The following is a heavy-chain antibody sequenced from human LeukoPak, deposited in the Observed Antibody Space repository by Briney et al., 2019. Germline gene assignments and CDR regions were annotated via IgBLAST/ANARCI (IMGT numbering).Heavy chain of an antibody. Sequence: PGGSLRLSCAASGFTFSSYSMNWVRQAPGKGLEWVSYITSSGGAIYYADSVKGRFTISRDNAKNSLYLQMNSLRAEDTAVYFCAKGYSYRGISDYWGQGTLVTVSS. CDR3: AKGYSYRGISDY. CDR2: ITSSGGAI. CDR1: GFTFSSYS. V-gene: IGHV3-48*04. J-gene: IGHJ4*02. D-gene: IGHD5-18*01.